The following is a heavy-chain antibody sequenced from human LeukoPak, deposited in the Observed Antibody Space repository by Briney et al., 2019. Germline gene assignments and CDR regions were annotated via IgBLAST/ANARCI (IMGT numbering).Heavy chain of an antibody. CDR1: GFTFSSYW. V-gene: IGHV3-53*01. D-gene: IGHD3-10*01. Sequence: GGSLRLSCAASGFTFSSYWMHWVRQAPGKGLEWVSVIYSGGDTYYADSVKGRFTISRDNSKNTLYLQMSSLRAEDTAVYYCARESGSGSFWGQGTLVTVSS. CDR3: ARESGSGSF. CDR2: IYSGGDT. J-gene: IGHJ4*02.